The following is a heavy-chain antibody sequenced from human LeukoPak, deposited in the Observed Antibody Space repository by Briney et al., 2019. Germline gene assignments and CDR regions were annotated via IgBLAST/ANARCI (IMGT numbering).Heavy chain of an antibody. J-gene: IGHJ4*02. V-gene: IGHV3-23*01. CDR1: GFTFSSYA. Sequence: PGGSLRLSCAASGFTFSSYAMSWVRQAPGKGLEWVSAISGSGGSTYYADSVKGRFTISRDNSKNTLYLQMNSLTAEDTALYYCAKEVWAAAGNRVDYWGQGTLVTVSS. CDR3: AKEVWAAAGNRVDY. CDR2: ISGSGGST. D-gene: IGHD6-13*01.